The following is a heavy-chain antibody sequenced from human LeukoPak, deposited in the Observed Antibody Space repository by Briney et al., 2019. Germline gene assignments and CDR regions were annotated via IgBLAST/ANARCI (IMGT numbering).Heavy chain of an antibody. D-gene: IGHD3-22*01. J-gene: IGHJ4*02. CDR2: IIPIFGTA. Sequence: GASVMVSCKASGGTFSSYAISWVRQAPGQGLEWMGGIIPIFGTANYAQKFQGRVTITADESTSTAYMELSSLRSEDTAVYYCARGDYYDSSGYYSVWGQGTLVTVSS. CDR1: GGTFSSYA. CDR3: ARGDYYDSSGYYSV. V-gene: IGHV1-69*01.